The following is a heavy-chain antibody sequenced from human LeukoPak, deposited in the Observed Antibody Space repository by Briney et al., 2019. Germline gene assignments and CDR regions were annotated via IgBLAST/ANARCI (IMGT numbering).Heavy chain of an antibody. Sequence: GGSLRLSCVASEFAFTNYWMTWVRQAPGKGLEWVANIKQDGSEKFYVGSVKGRFTISRDNAKNSLYLQMNSLRVDDTAVYYCARVASVNIIAEYYFDYWGQGTLVTVSS. CDR2: IKQDGSEK. CDR1: EFAFTNYW. V-gene: IGHV3-7*01. D-gene: IGHD6-13*01. CDR3: ARVASVNIIAEYYFDY. J-gene: IGHJ4*02.